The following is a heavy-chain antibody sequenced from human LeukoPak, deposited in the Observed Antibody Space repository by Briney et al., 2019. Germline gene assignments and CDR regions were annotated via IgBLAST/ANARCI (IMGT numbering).Heavy chain of an antibody. CDR2: INRDGSGK. CDR1: GFTFSSYA. Sequence: GGSLRLSCAASGFTFSSYAMSWVRQAPGKGLEWVANINRDGSGKSYVDSVKGRFTISRDNAKSSLFLEMNSLRVEDTAMYYCARTSRSSSIDDWGQGTLVTVSS. CDR3: ARTSRSSSIDD. J-gene: IGHJ4*02. V-gene: IGHV3-7*01. D-gene: IGHD2-15*01.